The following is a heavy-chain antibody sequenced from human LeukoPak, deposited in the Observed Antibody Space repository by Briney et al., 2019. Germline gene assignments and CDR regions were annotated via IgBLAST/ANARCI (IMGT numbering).Heavy chain of an antibody. D-gene: IGHD3-9*01. Sequence: GGSLRLSCAASGFTFSSYAMSWVRQAPGKGLEWVSAISGSGGSTYYADSVKGRFTISRDNSKNTLYLQMNSLRAEDTAVYYCAKDGELRYFDWFRFDYWGQGTLVTVPS. CDR3: AKDGELRYFDWFRFDY. CDR1: GFTFSSYA. CDR2: ISGSGGST. J-gene: IGHJ4*02. V-gene: IGHV3-23*01.